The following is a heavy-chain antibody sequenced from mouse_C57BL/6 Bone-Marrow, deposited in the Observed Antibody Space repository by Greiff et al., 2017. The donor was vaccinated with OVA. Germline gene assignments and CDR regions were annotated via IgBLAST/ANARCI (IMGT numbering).Heavy chain of an antibody. J-gene: IGHJ2*01. CDR3: ARWDYDAPYYFDY. D-gene: IGHD2-4*01. CDR1: GFNIKNTY. Sequence: EVQLQESVAELVRPGASVKLSCTASGFNIKNTYMHWVKQRPEQGLEWIGRIDPANGNTKYAPKFQGKATITADTSSNPAYLQLSSLTSEDTAIYYCARWDYDAPYYFDYWGQGTTLTVSS. CDR2: IDPANGNT. V-gene: IGHV14-3*01.